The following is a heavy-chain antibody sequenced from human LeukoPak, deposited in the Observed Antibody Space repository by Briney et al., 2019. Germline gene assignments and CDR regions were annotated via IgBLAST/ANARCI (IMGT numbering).Heavy chain of an antibody. CDR2: IWYDGSNK. CDR1: GFTFRNYG. J-gene: IGHJ3*02. D-gene: IGHD6-13*01. Sequence: GGSLRLSCAASGFTFRNYGIHWVRQAPGKGLEWVAIIWYDGSNKYYADSVKGRFTISRDNSKNTLYLQMNSLRAEDTAVYYCARDWVAAAANDAFDIWGQGTMVTVSS. V-gene: IGHV3-33*01. CDR3: ARDWVAAAANDAFDI.